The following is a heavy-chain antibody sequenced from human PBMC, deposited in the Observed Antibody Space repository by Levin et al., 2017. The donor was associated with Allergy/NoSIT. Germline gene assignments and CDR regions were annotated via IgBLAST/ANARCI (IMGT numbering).Heavy chain of an antibody. D-gene: IGHD5-18*01. J-gene: IGHJ4*02. V-gene: IGHV1-2*02. CDR2: INPNSGGT. CDR3: MAGFSVDTAMAGGNFDY. Sequence: GASVKVSCKASGYTFTGYYMHWVRQAPGQGLEWMGWINPNSGGTNYAQKFQGRVTMTRDTSISTAYMELSRLRFDDTAVYYCMAGFSVDTAMAGGNFDYWGQGTLVTVSS. CDR1: GYTFTGYY.